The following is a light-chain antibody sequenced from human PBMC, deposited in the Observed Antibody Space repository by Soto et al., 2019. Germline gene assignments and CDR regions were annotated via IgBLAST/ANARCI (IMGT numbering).Light chain of an antibody. CDR3: QQYDTYWT. J-gene: IGKJ1*01. Sequence: DIQMTQSPSSLSASVEDRFIITFRASQSISSYLNWYQQKPGKAPKLLIYAASSLQSGVPSRFSGSRSGTEFTLTISSLQPDDIATYYCQQYDTYWTFGQGTKVDI. V-gene: IGKV1-39*01. CDR2: AAS. CDR1: QSISSY.